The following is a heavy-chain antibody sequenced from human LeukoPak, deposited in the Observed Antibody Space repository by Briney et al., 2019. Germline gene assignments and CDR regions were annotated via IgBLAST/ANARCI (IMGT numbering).Heavy chain of an antibody. V-gene: IGHV3-11*05. CDR3: ARVTRRGYYFDY. Sequence: GGSLRLSCAASGFTFSDYYMSWMRQAPGEGLEWVSYISSSSSYTNYADSVKGRFTISRDNAKNSLYLQMNSLRAEDTAVYYCARVTRRGYYFDYWGQGTLVTVPS. D-gene: IGHD1-14*01. J-gene: IGHJ4*02. CDR2: ISSSSSYT. CDR1: GFTFSDYY.